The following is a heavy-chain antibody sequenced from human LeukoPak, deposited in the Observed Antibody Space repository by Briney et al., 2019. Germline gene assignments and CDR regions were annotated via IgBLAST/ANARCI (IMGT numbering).Heavy chain of an antibody. Sequence: GGSLRLSCAASAFSLNAYNMNWVRQAPGKGLEWVSSISYTGTYIYYADSVKGRFTISRDNAKNSLYLQMNSLRAEDTAVYYCARDPYDSSGYDDYWGQGTLVTVSS. V-gene: IGHV3-21*01. CDR3: ARDPYDSSGYDDY. D-gene: IGHD3-22*01. J-gene: IGHJ4*02. CDR1: AFSLNAYN. CDR2: ISYTGTYI.